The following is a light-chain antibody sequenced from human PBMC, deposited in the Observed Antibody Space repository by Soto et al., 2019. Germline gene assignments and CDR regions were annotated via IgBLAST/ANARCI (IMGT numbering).Light chain of an antibody. Sequence: EVVLTQSPVTLSLSPGERATLSCRASQSFRGLLAWYQQKPGQAPRLLIYDAYSRATGIPPRFSGSGSGTDFPLTISSLEPEDSAVYYCQQRHMWPITLGQGTRLEIK. V-gene: IGKV3-11*01. J-gene: IGKJ5*01. CDR3: QQRHMWPIT. CDR1: QSFRGL. CDR2: DAY.